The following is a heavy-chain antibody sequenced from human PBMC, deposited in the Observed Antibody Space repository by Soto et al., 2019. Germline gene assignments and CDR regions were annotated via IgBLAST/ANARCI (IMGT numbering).Heavy chain of an antibody. Sequence: GSLRLSCATSGFTFSNYWMTWVRLPPGKGLEWVANIKHDGSEKYYVDSVRGRFTISRDNAKNSLYLQMNSLRAEDTAVYFCVRYYDFWTGYSLFDSWGQGTVVTVSS. CDR3: VRYYDFWTGYSLFDS. CDR2: IKHDGSEK. J-gene: IGHJ4*02. CDR1: GFTFSNYW. D-gene: IGHD3-3*01. V-gene: IGHV3-7*01.